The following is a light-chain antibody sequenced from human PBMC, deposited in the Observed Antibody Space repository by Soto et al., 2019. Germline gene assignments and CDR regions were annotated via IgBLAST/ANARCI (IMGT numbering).Light chain of an antibody. CDR3: QQYGSSPGT. V-gene: IGKV3-20*01. CDR2: GAS. Sequence: EIVLTQSPGTLSLSPGERATLSCRASQSVSSSYLAWYQQKPGQAPRLLIYGASSRATGIPDRFSGSGSGTDFTLTISRLEPEDFAVYSCQQYGSSPGTFGQGPKVEIK. CDR1: QSVSSSY. J-gene: IGKJ1*01.